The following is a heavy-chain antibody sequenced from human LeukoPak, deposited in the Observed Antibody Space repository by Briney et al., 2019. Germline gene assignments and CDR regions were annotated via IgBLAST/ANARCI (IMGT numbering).Heavy chain of an antibody. V-gene: IGHV1-46*01. J-gene: IGHJ5*02. CDR3: ARALRGYSYGYLWFDP. CDR2: INPSGGST. CDR1: GYTFTSYY. D-gene: IGHD5-18*01. Sequence: ASVKVSCKASGYTFTSYYMHWVRQAPGQGLEWMGIINPSGGSTSYAQKFQGRVTMTRDTSTSTVYMELSSLRSEDTAVYYCARALRGYSYGYLWFDPWGQGTLVTVSS.